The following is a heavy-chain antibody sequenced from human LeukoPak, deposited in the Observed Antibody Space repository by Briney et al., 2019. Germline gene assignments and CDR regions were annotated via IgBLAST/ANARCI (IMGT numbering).Heavy chain of an antibody. V-gene: IGHV1-24*01. CDR2: FDPEDGET. J-gene: IGHJ3*02. Sequence: ASVKVSCKVSGYTLTELSMHWVRQAPGKGLEWMGSFDPEDGETIFAQKLQGRVTMTEDTSTDTAYMELSSLRSEDTAVYYCARPMEGITGTTGAFDIWGQGTMVTVSS. D-gene: IGHD1-20*01. CDR1: GYTLTELS. CDR3: ARPMEGITGTTGAFDI.